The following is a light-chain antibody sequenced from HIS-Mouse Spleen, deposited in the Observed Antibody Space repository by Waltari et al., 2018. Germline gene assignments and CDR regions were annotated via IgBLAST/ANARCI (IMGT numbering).Light chain of an antibody. CDR3: SSYTSSSTV. CDR2: EVS. CDR1: SSDVGRSNR. J-gene: IGLJ1*01. V-gene: IGLV2-18*02. Sequence: QSALTQPPSVSGSPGQSVTISCTGTSSDVGRSNRVSWYQQPPGTAPKLMIYEVSNRPSGVPDRFSGSKSGNTASLTISGLQAEDEAVYYCSSYTSSSTVFGTGTKVTVL.